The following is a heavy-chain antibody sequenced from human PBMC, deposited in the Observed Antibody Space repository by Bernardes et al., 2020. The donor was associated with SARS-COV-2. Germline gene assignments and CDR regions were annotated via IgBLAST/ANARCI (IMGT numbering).Heavy chain of an antibody. V-gene: IGHV3-30-3*01. J-gene: IGHJ5*02. D-gene: IGHD3-10*01. Sequence: VGSLIRSCAASGFTFSDYAVHWVRQAPGQGLEWVAFISHDGTNIYYADSVKGRFTISRDNSKNTLYLQLNSLRGDDTALYYCARDNYGLGTYGWLDPWGQGTLVTVSS. CDR1: GFTFSDYA. CDR3: ARDNYGLGTYGWLDP. CDR2: ISHDGTNI.